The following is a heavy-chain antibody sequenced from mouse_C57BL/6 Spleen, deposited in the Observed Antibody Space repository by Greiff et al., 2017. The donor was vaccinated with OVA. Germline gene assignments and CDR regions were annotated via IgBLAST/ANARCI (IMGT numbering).Heavy chain of an antibody. CDR2: IDPSDSET. Sequence: QVQLQPPGAELVRPGSSVKLSCKASGYTFTSYWMHWVKQRPIHGIEWIGNIDPSDSETHYKPKFKDKATLTVDKYSSTAYMQLSSLTSEDSAVYYCARGDSSGYLAYWGQGTLVTVSA. J-gene: IGHJ3*01. CDR3: ARGDSSGYLAY. D-gene: IGHD3-2*02. V-gene: IGHV1-52*01. CDR1: GYTFTSYW.